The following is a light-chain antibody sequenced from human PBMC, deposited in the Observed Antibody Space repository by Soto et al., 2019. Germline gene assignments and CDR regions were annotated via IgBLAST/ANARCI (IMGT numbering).Light chain of an antibody. CDR3: QQRSNWPPEFT. CDR2: DAF. J-gene: IGKJ2*01. CDR1: QSVSRY. V-gene: IGKV3-11*01. Sequence: EIVLTQSPATLSLSPGEGVTLSCRASQSVSRYLAWYQQKPGQAPRLLIYDAFNRATGIPDRFSGSGSGTDFTLSISSVEPEDFAVYYCQQRSNWPPEFTFGQGTKLEIK.